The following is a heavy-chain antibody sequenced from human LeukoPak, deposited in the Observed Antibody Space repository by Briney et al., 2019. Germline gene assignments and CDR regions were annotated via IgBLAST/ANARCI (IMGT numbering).Heavy chain of an antibody. CDR1: GYTFTSYD. CDR3: ARGQMATISPHFDY. V-gene: IGHV1-69*04. CDR2: IIPILGIA. J-gene: IGHJ4*02. Sequence: SVKVSCKASGYTFTSYDINWVRQATGQGLEWMGRIIPILGIANYAQKFQGRVTITADKSTSTAYMELSSLRSEDTAVYYCARGQMATISPHFDYWGQGTLVTVSS. D-gene: IGHD5-24*01.